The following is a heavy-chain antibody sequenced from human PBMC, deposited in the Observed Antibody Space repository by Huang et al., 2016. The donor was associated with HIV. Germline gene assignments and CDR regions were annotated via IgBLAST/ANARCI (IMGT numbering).Heavy chain of an antibody. V-gene: IGHV3-30*18. CDR2: ISYYGRSQ. D-gene: IGHD2-15*01. Sequence: QVHLVESGGGVVQPGGSLRLSCAASGFKLSGLGMHWVRQAPGKGLEWGAVISYYGRSQFHTDSVKGRFTIARDNSDNTLSLQMKGLRPDDTAVYYCAKESRWFSDFDHWGQGVLVSVSS. CDR3: AKESRWFSDFDH. J-gene: IGHJ4*02. CDR1: GFKLSGLG.